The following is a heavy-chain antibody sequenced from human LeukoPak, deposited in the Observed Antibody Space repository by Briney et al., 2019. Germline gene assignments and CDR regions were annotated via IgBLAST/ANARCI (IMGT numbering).Heavy chain of an antibody. CDR3: ARGRGRRDGYNSLFDY. Sequence: ASVKVSCKASGYTFTSYGISWVRQAPGQGLEWMGWISAYNGNTNYAQKLQGRVTMTTDTSTSTAYMELSSLRSEDTAVYYCARGRGRRDGYNSLFDYWGQGTLVTVSS. CDR2: ISAYNGNT. CDR1: GYTFTSYG. D-gene: IGHD5-24*01. V-gene: IGHV1-18*01. J-gene: IGHJ4*02.